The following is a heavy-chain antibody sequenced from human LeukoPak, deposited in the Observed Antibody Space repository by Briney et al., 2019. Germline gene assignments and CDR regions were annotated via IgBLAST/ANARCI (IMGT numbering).Heavy chain of an antibody. Sequence: PGGSLRLSCAASGFTFSSYAMSWVRQAPGKGLEWVSAISGNGGSTYYADSVKGRFTISRDNAKNTLYLQMNSLRAEDTAVYYCAKTKRDSSGYYYHLAHFDYWGQGTLVTVSS. V-gene: IGHV3-23*01. J-gene: IGHJ4*02. D-gene: IGHD3-22*01. CDR3: AKTKRDSSGYYYHLAHFDY. CDR1: GFTFSSYA. CDR2: ISGNGGST.